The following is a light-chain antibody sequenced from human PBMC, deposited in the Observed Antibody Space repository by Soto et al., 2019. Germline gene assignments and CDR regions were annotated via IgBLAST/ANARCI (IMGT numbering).Light chain of an antibody. CDR3: GSYRITTDV. J-gene: IGLJ1*01. Sequence: QSVLTQPASVSGSPGQSITMSCTGTISDVGGYNYVSWYQQYPGKAPKLMIYDVTNRPSGVSNRFSGSKSGNTASLTISGLQAEDEADYYCGSYRITTDVFGTGTKVTVL. V-gene: IGLV2-14*01. CDR1: ISDVGGYNY. CDR2: DVT.